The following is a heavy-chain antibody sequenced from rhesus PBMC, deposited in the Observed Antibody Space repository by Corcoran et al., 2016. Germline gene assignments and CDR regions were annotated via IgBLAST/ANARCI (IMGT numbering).Heavy chain of an antibody. CDR2: NNSYGGTT. J-gene: IGHJ4*01. V-gene: IGHV3S5*01. CDR1: GFTFSSYG. D-gene: IGHD3-16*01. Sequence: EVQLVETGGGLVQPGGSLKLSCAASGFTFSSYGMSWVRQAPGKGLEWVSVNNSYGGTTYYADSVKGRFTISKDNSKNTLSLQMNSLRAEDTAVYYCAVTAYYSGSDFDYWGQGVLVTVSS. CDR3: AVTAYYSGSDFDY.